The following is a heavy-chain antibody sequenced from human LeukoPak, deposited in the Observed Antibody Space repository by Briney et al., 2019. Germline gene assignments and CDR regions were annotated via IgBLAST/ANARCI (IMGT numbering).Heavy chain of an antibody. CDR1: GFTFSSYA. D-gene: IGHD4-17*01. Sequence: GGSLRLSCAASGFTFSSYAMHWVRQAPGKGLEWVAVISYDGSNKYYADSVKGRFTISRDNSKNTLYLQMNSLRAEDTAVYYCARASPTRSWFDPWGQGTLVTVSS. CDR2: ISYDGSNK. J-gene: IGHJ5*02. CDR3: ARASPTRSWFDP. V-gene: IGHV3-30*04.